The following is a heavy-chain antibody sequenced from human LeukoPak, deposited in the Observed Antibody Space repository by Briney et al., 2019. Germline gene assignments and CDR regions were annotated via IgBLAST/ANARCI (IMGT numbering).Heavy chain of an antibody. D-gene: IGHD3-22*01. CDR3: ARLTYYYDSSGYYTNWFDP. CDR1: GGSFSGYY. J-gene: IGHJ5*02. CDR2: INHSGST. V-gene: IGHV4-34*01. Sequence: PSETLSLTCAVYGGSFSGYYWSWIRQPPGKGLEWIGEINHSGSTNYNPSLKSRVTISVDTSKNQFSLKLSSVTAADTAVYYCARLTYYYDSSGYYTNWFDPWGQGTLVTVSS.